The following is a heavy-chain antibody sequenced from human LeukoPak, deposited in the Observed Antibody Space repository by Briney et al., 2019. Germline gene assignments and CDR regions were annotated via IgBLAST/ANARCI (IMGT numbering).Heavy chain of an antibody. J-gene: IGHJ4*02. Sequence: PGGSLRLSCAASGFTFSSYSMNWVRQAPGKGLEWVSLISGGGGGTYYADSVKDRFTISRDNSKNTLYLQMNSLRVEDTALYYCAKTHGSGTYFFDYWGQGTLVTVSS. CDR2: ISGGGGGT. CDR1: GFTFSSYS. V-gene: IGHV3-23*01. D-gene: IGHD3-10*01. CDR3: AKTHGSGTYFFDY.